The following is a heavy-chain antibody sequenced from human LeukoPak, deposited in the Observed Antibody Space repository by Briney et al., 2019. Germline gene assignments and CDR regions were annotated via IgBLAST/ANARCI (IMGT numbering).Heavy chain of an antibody. Sequence: GGSLRLSCAASGFTFSSYAMSWVRQAPGKGLEWVSVISGSGGSTYYADSVKGRFTISRDNSKNTLFLQMNSLRAEDTAVYYCAKSYYYGSGTYIYSAFDCWGQGTLVTVSS. J-gene: IGHJ4*02. V-gene: IGHV3-23*01. CDR1: GFTFSSYA. D-gene: IGHD3-10*01. CDR3: AKSYYYGSGTYIYSAFDC. CDR2: ISGSGGST.